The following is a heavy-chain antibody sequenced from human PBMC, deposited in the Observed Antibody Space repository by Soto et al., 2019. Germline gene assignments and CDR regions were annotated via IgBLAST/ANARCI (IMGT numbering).Heavy chain of an antibody. J-gene: IGHJ6*02. CDR2: ISYDGSNK. V-gene: IGHV3-30*18. CDR1: GFTFSSYG. D-gene: IGHD6-13*01. CDR3: AKDFGSWYGGYYYGMDV. Sequence: ESGGGVVQPGRSLRLSCAASGFTFSSYGMHWVRQAPGKGLEWVAVISYDGSNKYYADSVKGRFTISRDNSKNTLYLQMNSLRAEDTAVYYCAKDFGSWYGGYYYGMDVWGQGTTVTVSS.